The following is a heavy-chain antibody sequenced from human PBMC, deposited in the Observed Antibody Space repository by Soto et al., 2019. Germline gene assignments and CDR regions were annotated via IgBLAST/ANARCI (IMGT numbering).Heavy chain of an antibody. J-gene: IGHJ4*02. CDR3: ARVIGMSNVYIGDILTGDLHYFDY. Sequence: ASVKVSCKASGYTFTGYYMHWVRQAPGQGLEWMGWINPNSGGTNYAQKFQGRVTMTRDTSISTAYMELSRLRSDDTAVYYCARVIGMSNVYIGDILTGDLHYFDYWGQGTLVTVSS. CDR1: GYTFTGYY. V-gene: IGHV1-2*02. D-gene: IGHD3-9*01. CDR2: INPNSGGT.